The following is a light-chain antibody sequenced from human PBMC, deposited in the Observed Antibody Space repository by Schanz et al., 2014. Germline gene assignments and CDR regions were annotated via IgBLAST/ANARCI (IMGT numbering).Light chain of an antibody. J-gene: IGKJ1*01. CDR2: WAS. Sequence: DFVMTQSPDSLAVSLGERATINCKSSQSVLYSSNNKNYLAWYQQKPGQPPKLLIYWASTRESGVPDRFSGSGSGTDFTLTISSLQAEDVAVYCCQQYYSTPRTFGQGTKVEIK. V-gene: IGKV4-1*01. CDR1: QSVLYSSNNKNY. CDR3: QQYYSTPRT.